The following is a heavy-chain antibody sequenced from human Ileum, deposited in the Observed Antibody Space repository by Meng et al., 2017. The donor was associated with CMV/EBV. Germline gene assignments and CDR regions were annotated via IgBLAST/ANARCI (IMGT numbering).Heavy chain of an antibody. CDR3: AHGRGWLTDY. J-gene: IGHJ4*02. V-gene: IGHV2-5*02. CDR1: GFSLITSEVG. CDR2: IYWDDDN. D-gene: IGHD6-19*01. Sequence: QITLNESGPTLVKPPQTLTLTCTFSGFSLITSEVGVHWIRQPPGKALEWLALIYWDDDNRFSPSLKNRLTITKDTSKNQVVLRMTNMDPTDTATYYCAHGRGWLTDYWGQGTLVTVSS.